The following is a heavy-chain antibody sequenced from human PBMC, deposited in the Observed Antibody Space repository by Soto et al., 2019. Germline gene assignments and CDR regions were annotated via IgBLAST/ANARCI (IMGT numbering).Heavy chain of an antibody. D-gene: IGHD1-26*01. CDR2: IIPIFGTA. V-gene: IGHV1-69*01. CDR1: GGTFSSYA. CDR3: ASGGRWELPGENVAWYFDL. Sequence: QVQLVQSGAEVKKPGSSVKVSCKASGGTFSSYAISWVRQAPGQGLEWMGGIIPIFGTANYAQKFQGRATITPDESTSRAYMARSCLRSEDTAVYYWASGGRWELPGENVAWYFDLWGRGTLVTVSS. J-gene: IGHJ2*01.